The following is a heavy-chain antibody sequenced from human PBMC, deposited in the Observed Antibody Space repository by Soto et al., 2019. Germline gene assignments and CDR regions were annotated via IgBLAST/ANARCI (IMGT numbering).Heavy chain of an antibody. Sequence: GGSLRLSCAASGFTFSISWMNWVRQAPGKGLEWVAYISSDGSETNYVDSVKGRFTISRDNAKNSLYLQMNSLRAEDTAVHYCARTPRLLDYWGQGTLVTVSS. V-gene: IGHV3-7*01. D-gene: IGHD6-6*01. CDR2: ISSDGSET. CDR3: ARTPRLLDY. CDR1: GFTFSISW. J-gene: IGHJ4*02.